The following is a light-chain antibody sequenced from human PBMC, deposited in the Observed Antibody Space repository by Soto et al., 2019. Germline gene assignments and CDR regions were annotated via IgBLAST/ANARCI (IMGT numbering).Light chain of an antibody. J-gene: IGKJ4*01. CDR3: HQYASSPLT. CDR1: QSVGRNY. V-gene: IGKV3-20*01. CDR2: TAS. Sequence: EIVLTQSPGTLSLSPGERATLSCRASQSVGRNYLAWYQQKPGQTPRLLIHTASSRAAGIPDKFSGSGSGTDFTLTISRLEAEDFAVYYCHQYASSPLTFGGGTKVVI.